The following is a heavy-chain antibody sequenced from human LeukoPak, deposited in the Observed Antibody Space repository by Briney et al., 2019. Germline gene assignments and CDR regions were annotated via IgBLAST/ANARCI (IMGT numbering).Heavy chain of an antibody. CDR2: ISAYNGNT. CDR3: ARGMGRYYDFWSGYLPPSDY. D-gene: IGHD3-3*01. Sequence: GASVKVSCKASGYTFTSYGISWVRQAPGQGLEWMGWISAYNGNTNYAQKLQGRVTMTTDTSTSTAYMELRSLRSDDTAVYYCARGMGRYYDFWSGYLPPSDYWGQGTLVTVSS. CDR1: GYTFTSYG. V-gene: IGHV1-18*01. J-gene: IGHJ4*02.